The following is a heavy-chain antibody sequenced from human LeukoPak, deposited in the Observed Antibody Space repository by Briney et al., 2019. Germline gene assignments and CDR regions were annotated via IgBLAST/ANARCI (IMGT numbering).Heavy chain of an antibody. J-gene: IGHJ4*02. V-gene: IGHV3-30*02. CDR1: GFTFSYYE. D-gene: IGHD5-18*01. Sequence: GGSLRLSCAVSGFTFSYYEMNWVRQAPGKGLEWVAFIRYDGSNKYYADSVKGRFTISRDNSKNTVYLQMNSLRAEDTAVYYCAKDPGFKSYGYFFGYWGQGTLVTVSS. CDR2: IRYDGSNK. CDR3: AKDPGFKSYGYFFGY.